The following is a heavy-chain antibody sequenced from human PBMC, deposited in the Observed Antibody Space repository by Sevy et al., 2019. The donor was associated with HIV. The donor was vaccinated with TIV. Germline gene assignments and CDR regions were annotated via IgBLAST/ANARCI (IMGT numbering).Heavy chain of an antibody. J-gene: IGHJ4*02. Sequence: SETLSLTCTVSGASITSSGYYWGWIRQPPGKGLEWIASINYSGITFYNPSLRRRVTISADTSKNQFSLRLRSVTAADSSIYFCVGPNLRYTNDRHYLDYWGQGTVVTVSS. D-gene: IGHD3-9*01. V-gene: IGHV4-39*01. CDR3: VGPNLRYTNDRHYLDY. CDR2: INYSGIT. CDR1: GASITSSGYY.